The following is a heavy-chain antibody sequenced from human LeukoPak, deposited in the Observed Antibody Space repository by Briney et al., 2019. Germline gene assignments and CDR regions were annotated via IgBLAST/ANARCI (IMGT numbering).Heavy chain of an antibody. Sequence: GGSLRLSCAVSGFTFSNYWMSWVRQAPGKGLEWVAYIKQDGSGKYYVDSVKGRFTISRDNAKNSLYLQMNSLRAEDTAVYYCARDLGGSYGYGDFDYWGQGTLVTVSS. CDR3: ARDLGGSYGYGDFDY. J-gene: IGHJ4*02. CDR1: GFTFSNYW. D-gene: IGHD5-18*01. CDR2: IKQDGSGK. V-gene: IGHV3-7*03.